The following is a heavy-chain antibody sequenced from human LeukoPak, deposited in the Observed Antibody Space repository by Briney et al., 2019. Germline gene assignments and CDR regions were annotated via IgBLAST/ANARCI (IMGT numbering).Heavy chain of an antibody. CDR3: AKNWGSGRYYYYYYMDV. J-gene: IGHJ6*03. CDR1: GFTFSNYG. D-gene: IGHD3-10*01. Sequence: GGSLRLSCAASGFTFSNYGMSWVRQAPGKGLEWVSAISGRGDSTYYADSVKGRFTISRDNSKNTLYLQMNSLRAEDTAVYYCAKNWGSGRYYYYYYMDVWGKGTTVTISS. CDR2: ISGRGDST. V-gene: IGHV3-23*01.